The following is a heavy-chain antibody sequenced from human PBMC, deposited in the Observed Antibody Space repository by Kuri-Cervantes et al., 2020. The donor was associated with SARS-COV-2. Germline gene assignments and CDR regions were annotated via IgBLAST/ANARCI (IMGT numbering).Heavy chain of an antibody. D-gene: IGHD1-26*01. CDR1: GFTFSNHW. Sequence: GGSLRLSCAASGFTFSNHWMHWVRQAPGKGLVWVSSINTDGTTTNYADSVKGRFTISRDNSKNTLYLQMNSLRAEDTAVYYCANSLLLSLDYWGQGTLVTVSS. V-gene: IGHV3-74*01. J-gene: IGHJ4*02. CDR3: ANSLLLSLDY. CDR2: INTDGTTT.